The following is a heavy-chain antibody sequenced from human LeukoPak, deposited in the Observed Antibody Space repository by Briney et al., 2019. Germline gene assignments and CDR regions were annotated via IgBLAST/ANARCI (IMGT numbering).Heavy chain of an antibody. Sequence: ASVKVSCKASGYIFTSYGISWVRQGPGQGLEWVGWISAYNGNTKFAPNLQDRVTMTTDTSTATAYMELRSLRLNDTAVYFCARARPGAYCGTTTCFSDYWGQGTLVTVSS. D-gene: IGHD2-2*01. V-gene: IGHV1-18*01. CDR2: ISAYNGNT. J-gene: IGHJ4*02. CDR3: ARARPGAYCGTTTCFSDY. CDR1: GYIFTSYG.